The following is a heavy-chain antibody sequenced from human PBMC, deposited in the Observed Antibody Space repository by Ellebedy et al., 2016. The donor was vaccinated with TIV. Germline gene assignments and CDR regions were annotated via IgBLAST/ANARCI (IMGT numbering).Heavy chain of an antibody. V-gene: IGHV3-9*01. D-gene: IGHD6-19*01. J-gene: IGHJ4*02. Sequence: SLKISXAASGFTFDDYAMHWVRQAPGKGLEWVSGISWNSGSIGYADSVKGRFTISRDNAKNSLYLQMNSLRAEDTALYYCAKDMGYRSGWYLSSVGYWGQGTLVTVSS. CDR2: ISWNSGSI. CDR1: GFTFDDYA. CDR3: AKDMGYRSGWYLSSVGY.